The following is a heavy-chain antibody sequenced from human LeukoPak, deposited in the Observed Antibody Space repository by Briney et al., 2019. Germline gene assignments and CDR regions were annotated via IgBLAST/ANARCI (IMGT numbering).Heavy chain of an antibody. V-gene: IGHV3-30-3*01. CDR1: GFTFSSYA. CDR3: ARVMWELRIYYYYGMDV. J-gene: IGHJ6*02. CDR2: ISYDGSNK. Sequence: GGSLRLSCAASGFTFSSYAMHWVRQAPGKGLEWVADISYDGSNKYYADSVKGRFTISRDNSKNTLYLQTNSLRAEDTAVYYCARVMWELRIYYYYGMDVWGQGTTVTVSS. D-gene: IGHD1-26*01.